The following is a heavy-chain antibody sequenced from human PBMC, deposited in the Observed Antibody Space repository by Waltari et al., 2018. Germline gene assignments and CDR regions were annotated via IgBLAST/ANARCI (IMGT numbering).Heavy chain of an antibody. V-gene: IGHV4-4*07. J-gene: IGHJ6*03. Sequence: QVQLQESGPGLVKPSETLSLTCTVSGGSISSYSWSWIRQPAGKGLEWIGRIYTSGSTNYNPSLKSRVTMSVDTSKNQFSLKLSSVTAADTAVYYCARSNWNLGGVGYYYYYMDVWGKGTTVTVSS. D-gene: IGHD1-7*01. CDR2: IYTSGST. CDR3: ARSNWNLGGVGYYYYYMDV. CDR1: GGSISSYS.